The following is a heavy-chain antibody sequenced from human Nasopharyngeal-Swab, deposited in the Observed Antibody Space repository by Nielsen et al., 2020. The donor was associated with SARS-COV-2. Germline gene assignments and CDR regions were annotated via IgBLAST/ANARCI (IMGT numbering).Heavy chain of an antibody. D-gene: IGHD2-2*01. J-gene: IGHJ4*02. Sequence: PRYGAEWMGIIYPGDSDTRYSPSFQGQVTISADKSISTAYLQWSSLKASDTAMYYCARQGDIVVVPAASALDYWGQGTLVTVSS. CDR3: ARQGDIVVVPAASALDY. CDR2: IYPGDSDT. V-gene: IGHV5-51*01.